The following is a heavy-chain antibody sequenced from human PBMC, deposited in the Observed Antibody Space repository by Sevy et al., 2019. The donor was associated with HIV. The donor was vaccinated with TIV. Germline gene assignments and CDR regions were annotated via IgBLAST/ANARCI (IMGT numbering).Heavy chain of an antibody. V-gene: IGHV3-11*01. D-gene: IGHD2-15*01. CDR3: ARYKLTNGYCSGGSCYDYYYYYGMDV. Sequence: GGSLRLSCAASGFTFSDYYMSWIRQAPGKGLEWVSYISSSGSTIYYEDSVKGRFTISRDNAKNSLYLQMNSLRAEDPGVYYCARYKLTNGYCSGGSCYDYYYYYGMDVWGQGTTVTVSS. CDR1: GFTFSDYY. J-gene: IGHJ6*02. CDR2: ISSSGSTI.